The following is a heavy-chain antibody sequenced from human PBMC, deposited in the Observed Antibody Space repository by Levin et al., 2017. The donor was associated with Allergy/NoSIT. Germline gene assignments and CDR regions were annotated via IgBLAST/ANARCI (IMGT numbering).Heavy chain of an antibody. V-gene: IGHV4-61*02. CDR1: GDSISRGFYY. D-gene: IGHD5-12*01. J-gene: IGHJ6*03. CDR2: IYVTGST. Sequence: SETLSLTCSVSGDSISRGFYYWSWIRQPAGEGLEWIGRIYVTGSTPYSPSLKSPVTISLDRSKDQVSLKINSVTAADTDVYYCARDLGGFSGYKPYCYMDVWGKGTTVTVSS. CDR3: ARDLGGFSGYKPYCYMDV.